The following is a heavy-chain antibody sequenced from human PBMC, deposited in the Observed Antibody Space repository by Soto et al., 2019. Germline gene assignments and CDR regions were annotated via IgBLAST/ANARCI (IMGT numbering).Heavy chain of an antibody. D-gene: IGHD1-26*01. CDR2: ISSNSVTI. V-gene: IGHV3-48*02. Sequence: GGSLRLSCGASGFIFSKYSMNWVRQAPGKGLEWLSYISSNSVTIYYADSVRGRFTIFRDNAKNSLYLQMNSLRDEDTAVYYCAREDILGTRSFDYWGQGALVTAPQ. J-gene: IGHJ4*02. CDR1: GFIFSKYS. CDR3: AREDILGTRSFDY.